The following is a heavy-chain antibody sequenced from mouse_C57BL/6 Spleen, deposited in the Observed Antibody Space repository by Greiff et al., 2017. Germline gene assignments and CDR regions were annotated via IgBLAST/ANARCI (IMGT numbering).Heavy chain of an antibody. D-gene: IGHD1-3*01. CDR1: GYSITSGYY. CDR3: ARDRYHYFDY. Sequence: ESGPGLVKPSQSLSLTCSVTGYSITSGYYWNWIRQFPGNKLEWMGYISYDGSNNYNPSLKNRISITRNTSKNQFFLKLHSVTTEDTATYYCARDRYHYFDYWGQGTTLTVSS. V-gene: IGHV3-6*01. CDR2: ISYDGSN. J-gene: IGHJ2*01.